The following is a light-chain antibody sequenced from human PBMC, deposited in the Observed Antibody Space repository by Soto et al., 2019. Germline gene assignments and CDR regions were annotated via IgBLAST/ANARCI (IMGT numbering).Light chain of an antibody. V-gene: IGKV3-11*01. CDR3: QQRSTWPNT. CDR2: DGF. CDR1: QSVGSS. J-gene: IGKJ2*01. Sequence: EIVLTQSPVTLSLSPGESATLSCRASQSVGSSLAWYQQRLGQAPRLLISDGFIRATGIPARFSGSGFGTDFTLTISSLEPEDFAVYYCQQRSTWPNTFGQGTKVEIK.